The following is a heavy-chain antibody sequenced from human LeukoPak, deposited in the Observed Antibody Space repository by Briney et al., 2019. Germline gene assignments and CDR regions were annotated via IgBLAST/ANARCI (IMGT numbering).Heavy chain of an antibody. Sequence: PGRSLRLSCAASGFTFSSYGMHWVRQAPGKGLEWVAVIWYDGSNKYYADSVKGRFTISRDNSKNTLYLQMSSLRAEDTAVYYCARDLYDFWSGKYFQHWGQGTLVTVSS. D-gene: IGHD3-3*01. J-gene: IGHJ1*01. CDR1: GFTFSSYG. V-gene: IGHV3-33*01. CDR2: IWYDGSNK. CDR3: ARDLYDFWSGKYFQH.